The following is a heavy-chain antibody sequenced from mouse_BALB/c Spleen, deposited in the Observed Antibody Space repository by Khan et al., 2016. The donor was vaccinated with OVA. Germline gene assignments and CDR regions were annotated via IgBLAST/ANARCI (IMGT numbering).Heavy chain of an antibody. D-gene: IGHD2-4*01. V-gene: IGHV5-17*02. CDR2: ISSGSSTI. J-gene: IGHJ4*01. Sequence: EVELVESGGGLVQPGGSRKLSCAASGFTFSSFGMHWVRQAPEKGLEWVAYISSGSSTIYYADTVKGRFTIYRDNPKNTLFLQMTSLRSEDTAMYYCARGWGSTMITGGYAMDYWGQGTSVTVSS. CDR1: GFTFSSFG. CDR3: ARGWGSTMITGGYAMDY.